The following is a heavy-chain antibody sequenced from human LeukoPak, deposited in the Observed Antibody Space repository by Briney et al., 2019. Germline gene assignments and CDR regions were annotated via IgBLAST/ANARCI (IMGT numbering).Heavy chain of an antibody. Sequence: TSETLSLTCTVSGGSISSDDYHWSWIRQPAGKGLEWIGRIYTSGSTNYNPSLKSRVTISVDTSKNQFSLKLSSVTAADTAVYYRARQARWLVTSFYYYYYYMDVWGKGTTVTVSS. D-gene: IGHD6-19*01. CDR3: ARQARWLVTSFYYYYYYMDV. CDR2: IYTSGST. V-gene: IGHV4-61*02. J-gene: IGHJ6*03. CDR1: GGSISSDDYH.